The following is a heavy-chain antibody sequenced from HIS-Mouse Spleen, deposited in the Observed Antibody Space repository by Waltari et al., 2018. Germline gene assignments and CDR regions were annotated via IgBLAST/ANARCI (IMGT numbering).Heavy chain of an antibody. CDR3: ARGGADYYGSGSYYGLVDY. CDR1: GGSFSGYY. D-gene: IGHD3-10*01. J-gene: IGHJ4*02. Sequence: QVQLQQWGAGLLNPSETLSLTCAVYGGSFSGYYWSWIRQPPGKGLEWIGEINHSGSTTYNQSLKSRVTISVDTSKNQFSLKLSSVTAADTAVYYCARGGADYYGSGSYYGLVDYWGQGTLVTVSS. V-gene: IGHV4-34*01. CDR2: INHSGST.